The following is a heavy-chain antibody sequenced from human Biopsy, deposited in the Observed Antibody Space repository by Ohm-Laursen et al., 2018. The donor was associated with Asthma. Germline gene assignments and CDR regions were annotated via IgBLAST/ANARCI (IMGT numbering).Heavy chain of an antibody. Sequence: SETLSLTCSLSSGSGGYMRSGNYYWGWIRQPPGKGLEWIGSIYYSGTTYYNPSLESRVTVSAGTSKNQFSLKLTSVTAADTAVYYCVRGSSSWHHGPFHYYYGLDVWGQGTTATVYS. CDR3: VRGSSSWHHGPFHYYYGLDV. J-gene: IGHJ6*02. CDR1: SGSGGYMRSGNYY. D-gene: IGHD6-13*01. V-gene: IGHV4-39*01. CDR2: IYYSGTT.